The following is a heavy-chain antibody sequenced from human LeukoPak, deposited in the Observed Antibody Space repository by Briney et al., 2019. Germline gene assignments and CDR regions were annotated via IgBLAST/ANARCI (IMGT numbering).Heavy chain of an antibody. J-gene: IGHJ4*02. CDR3: AKDMSGTYYDYFDY. CDR1: GFIFDDYS. Sequence: GGSLRLSCAASGFIFDDYSMHWVRQAPGKGLEWVSLISWDGGSTYYADSVKGRFTISRDNNKNSLYLQMNSLRTEDTALYYCAKDMSGTYYDYFDYWGQGTLVTVSS. V-gene: IGHV3-43*01. CDR2: ISWDGGST. D-gene: IGHD1-26*01.